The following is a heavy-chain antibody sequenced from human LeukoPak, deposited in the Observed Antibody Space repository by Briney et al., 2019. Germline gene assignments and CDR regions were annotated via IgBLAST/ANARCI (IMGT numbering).Heavy chain of an antibody. V-gene: IGHV1-69*05. Sequence: SVKVSCKASGGTFSSYAISWVRQALGQGLEWMGGIIPIFGTANYAQKFQGRVTITTDESTSTAYMELSSLRSEDTAVYYCARDRWGKTVVSPQDYYYMDVWGKGTTVTVSS. CDR3: ARDRWGKTVVSPQDYYYMDV. CDR1: GGTFSSYA. J-gene: IGHJ6*03. D-gene: IGHD4-23*01. CDR2: IIPIFGTA.